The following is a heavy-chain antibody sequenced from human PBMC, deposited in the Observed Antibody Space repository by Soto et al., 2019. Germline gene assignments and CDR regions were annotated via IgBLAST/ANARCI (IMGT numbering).Heavy chain of an antibody. V-gene: IGHV3-74*01. CDR1: GFTFSNYY. CDR2: ISGDGSNT. CDR3: ARTYVSATTGFDP. J-gene: IGHJ5*02. Sequence: EVQLVESGGGLVQPGGSPRLSCAASGFTFSNYYMHWVRQAPGEGLVWVSRISGDGSNTNYADSVKGRFTISRDNAKNTLYLQMNSLRAEDTAVYYCARTYVSATTGFDPWGQGTLVTVSS. D-gene: IGHD1-20*01.